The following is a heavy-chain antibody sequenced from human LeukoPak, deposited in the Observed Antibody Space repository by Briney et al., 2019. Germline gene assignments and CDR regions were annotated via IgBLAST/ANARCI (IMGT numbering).Heavy chain of an antibody. J-gene: IGHJ5*02. CDR2: MNPNSGNT. CDR1: GYTFTSYD. CDR3: ARGRVVPAAMRGVWFDP. Sequence: GASVKVSCKASGYTFTSYDINWVRQATGQGLEWMGWMNPNSGNTGYAQKFQGRVTITRNTSISTAYMELSSLRSEDTAVYYCARGRVVPAAMRGVWFDPWGQGTLVTVSS. V-gene: IGHV1-8*03. D-gene: IGHD2-2*01.